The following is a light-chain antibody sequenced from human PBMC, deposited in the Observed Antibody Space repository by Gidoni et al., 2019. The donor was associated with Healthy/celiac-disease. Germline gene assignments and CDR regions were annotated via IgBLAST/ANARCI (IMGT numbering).Light chain of an antibody. Sequence: QVTPSPSSLSASVGDRVTITCRASQSISSYLNWYQQKPGKAPKLLIYAASSLQSGAPSRFSGSGSGTDFTLTISSLQPEDFATYYCQQSYSTPLTFGGGTKVEIK. CDR1: QSISSY. CDR3: QQSYSTPLT. CDR2: AAS. V-gene: IGKV1-39*01. J-gene: IGKJ4*01.